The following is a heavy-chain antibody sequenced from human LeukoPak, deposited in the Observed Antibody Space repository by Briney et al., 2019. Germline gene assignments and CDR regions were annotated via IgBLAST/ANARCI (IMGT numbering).Heavy chain of an antibody. D-gene: IGHD4-17*01. J-gene: IGHJ4*02. CDR1: GFTFSDYY. V-gene: IGHV3-11*01. CDR3: PRGGGAFDY. Sequence: GGSLRLSCAASGFTFSDYYMSWIRQAPGKGLEWVSYISNTDNIIYYADSVKGRFTISRDNAKISLYLQMNSLRAEDTAVYYCPRGGGAFDYWGRGTLVTVSS. CDR2: ISNTDNII.